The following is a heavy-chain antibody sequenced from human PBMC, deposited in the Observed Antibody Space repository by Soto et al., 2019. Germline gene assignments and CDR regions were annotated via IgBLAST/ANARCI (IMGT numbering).Heavy chain of an antibody. V-gene: IGHV1-2*02. D-gene: IGHD3-10*01. Sequence: QVQLVQSGAELKEPGDSVRVSCEASGYTFTAYYIHWVRQAPGQGLEWMGWINPRFGDTSYAQDFQGRVSMTRDTYISTVYMELRRLTSDDTAIYYCARNMDYYYGPGSGNGHGFWGQGTTVTVFS. CDR1: GYTFTAYY. CDR3: ARNMDYYYGPGSGNGHGF. CDR2: INPRFGDT. J-gene: IGHJ6*02.